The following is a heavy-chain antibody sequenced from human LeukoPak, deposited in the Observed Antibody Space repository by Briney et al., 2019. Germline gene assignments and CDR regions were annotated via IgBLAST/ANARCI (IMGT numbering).Heavy chain of an antibody. CDR2: INPSGGST. CDR1: GYTFTSYF. J-gene: IGHJ1*01. Sequence: ASVKVSCKASGYTFTSYFMHWVRQAPGQGLEWMGIINPSGGSTNYAQKFQGRVTMTRDTSTSTVYMELSSLISEDTAVYYCARAHYYDSSDYGGIEHWGQGTLVTVSS. D-gene: IGHD3-22*01. CDR3: ARAHYYDSSDYGGIEH. V-gene: IGHV1-46*01.